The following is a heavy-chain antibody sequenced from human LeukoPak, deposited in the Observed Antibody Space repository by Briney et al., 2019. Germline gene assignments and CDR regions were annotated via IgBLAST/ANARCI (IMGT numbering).Heavy chain of an antibody. Sequence: GGSLRLSCAASGFTFSSYGMHWVRQAPGKGLEWVSYISSSSSTIYYADSVKGRFTISRDSAKNSLYLQMNSLRAEDTAVYYCAILIADYDYVWGSYHPDYWGQGTLVTVSS. V-gene: IGHV3-48*01. CDR3: AILIADYDYVWGSYHPDY. CDR2: ISSSSSTI. J-gene: IGHJ4*02. D-gene: IGHD3-16*02. CDR1: GFTFSSYG.